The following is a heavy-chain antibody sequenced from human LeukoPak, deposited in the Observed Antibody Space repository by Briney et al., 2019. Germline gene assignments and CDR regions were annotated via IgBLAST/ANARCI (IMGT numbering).Heavy chain of an antibody. CDR3: ARGAQLTDY. Sequence: GGSLRLSCAASGFTFYTYGMHWVRQAPGKGLEYVSGIGPDGGTTYYANSVKGRFTIPRDNSKSMVYLQMGSLTADDMAVYYCARGAQLTDYWGQGTLVTVSS. J-gene: IGHJ4*02. CDR1: GFTFYTYG. V-gene: IGHV3-64*01. CDR2: IGPDGGTT. D-gene: IGHD6-13*01.